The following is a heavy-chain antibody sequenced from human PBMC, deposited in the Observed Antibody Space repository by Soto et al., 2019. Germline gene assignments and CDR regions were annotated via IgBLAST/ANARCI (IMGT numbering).Heavy chain of an antibody. D-gene: IGHD3-3*01. Sequence: PSQTLSLTCXISGDSVSSNSAAWNWIRQSPSRGLEWLGRTYYRSKWYNDYAVSVKSRITINPDTSKNQFSLQLNSVTPEDTAVYYCARDHSHDFWSGYYFDYWGQGTLVTVSS. V-gene: IGHV6-1*01. CDR3: ARDHSHDFWSGYYFDY. CDR1: GDSVSSNSAA. J-gene: IGHJ4*02. CDR2: TYYRSKWYN.